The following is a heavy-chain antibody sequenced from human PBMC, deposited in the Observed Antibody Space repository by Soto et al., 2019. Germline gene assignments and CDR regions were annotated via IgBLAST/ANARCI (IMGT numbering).Heavy chain of an antibody. CDR2: ISGSGGST. J-gene: IGHJ6*02. CDR1: GFTCISHA. Sequence: GGSLRVCCAVSGFTCISHAMRWVRQAPGKGLEWVSAISGSGGSTYYADSVKGRFTISRDNSKNTLYLQMNSLRAEYTALYYCAKMYDYGSFMDVWGQGTTVTVS. CDR3: AKMYDYGSFMDV. V-gene: IGHV3-23*01. D-gene: IGHD3-10*01.